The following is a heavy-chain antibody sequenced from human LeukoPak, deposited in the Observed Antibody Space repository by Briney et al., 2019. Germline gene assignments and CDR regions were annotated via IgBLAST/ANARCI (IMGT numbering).Heavy chain of an antibody. CDR2: ISSSSSYI. Sequence: GGSLRLSCAASGFTFSSYSMNWVRQAPGKGLEWVSSISSSSSYIYYADSVKGRFTISRDNAKNSLYLQMNSLRAEDTAVYYCARGLALYYMDVWGKGTTVTVSS. V-gene: IGHV3-21*01. J-gene: IGHJ6*03. CDR1: GFTFSSYS. CDR3: ARGLALYYMDV.